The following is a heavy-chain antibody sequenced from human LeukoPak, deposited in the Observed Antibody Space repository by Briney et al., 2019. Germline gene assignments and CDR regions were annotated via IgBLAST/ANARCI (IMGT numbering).Heavy chain of an antibody. CDR1: GFIFRRHA. CDR3: AKAYYYDSSGYYIFDY. J-gene: IGHJ4*02. Sequence: GGSLRLSCAASGFIFRRHAMSWVRQAPGKGLEWVSAISGSGGSTYYADSVKGRFTISRDNSKNTLYLQMNSLRAEDTAVYYCAKAYYYDSSGYYIFDYWGQGTLVTVSS. D-gene: IGHD3-22*01. V-gene: IGHV3-23*01. CDR2: ISGSGGST.